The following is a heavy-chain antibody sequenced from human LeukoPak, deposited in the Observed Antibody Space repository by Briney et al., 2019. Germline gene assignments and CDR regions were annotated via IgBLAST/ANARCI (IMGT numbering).Heavy chain of an antibody. Sequence: KPSETLSLTCTVSGGSISNYYWSWIRQPPGKGLEWVGYIYYSGNTNYNPSLKSRVTISVDTSKNQFSLKLSSVTAADTAVYYCARGFTNDFWSGYQTQFDYWGQGTLVTVSS. CDR3: ARGFTNDFWSGYQTQFDY. V-gene: IGHV4-59*01. CDR2: IYYSGNT. CDR1: GGSISNYY. D-gene: IGHD3-3*01. J-gene: IGHJ4*02.